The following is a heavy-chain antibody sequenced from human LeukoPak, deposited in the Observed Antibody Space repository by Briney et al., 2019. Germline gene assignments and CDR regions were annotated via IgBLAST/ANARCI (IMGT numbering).Heavy chain of an antibody. V-gene: IGHV1-18*01. Sequence: GASVKVSCKASGYTFTTYGISWVRQAPGQGLEWMGWISGYNGNTNYAQKVQGRVTLTTDTSTSTAYMELRSLRSDDTAVYYCARNYPATLGAFDIWGQGTMVTVSS. CDR3: ARNYPATLGAFDI. CDR2: ISGYNGNT. CDR1: GYTFTTYG. J-gene: IGHJ3*02. D-gene: IGHD2-2*01.